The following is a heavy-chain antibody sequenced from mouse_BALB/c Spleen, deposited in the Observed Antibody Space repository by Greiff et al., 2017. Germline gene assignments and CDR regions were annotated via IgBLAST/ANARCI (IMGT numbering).Heavy chain of an antibody. CDR2: ISSGSSTI. Sequence: EVMLVESGGGLVQPGGSRKLSCAASGFTFSSFGMHWVRQAPEKGLEWVAYISSGSSTIYYADTVKGRFTISRDNPKNTLFLQMTSLRSEDTAMYYCARSLTGTNAYWGQGTLVTVSA. V-gene: IGHV5-17*02. D-gene: IGHD4-1*01. CDR3: ARSLTGTNAY. CDR1: GFTFSSFG. J-gene: IGHJ3*01.